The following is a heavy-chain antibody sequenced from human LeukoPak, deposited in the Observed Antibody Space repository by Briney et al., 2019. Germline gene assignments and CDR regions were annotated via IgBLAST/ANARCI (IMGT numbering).Heavy chain of an antibody. V-gene: IGHV1-69*04. Sequence: SVKVSCKASGGTFSSYAISWVRQAPGQGLEWMGRIIPILGIANYAQKFQGRVTITAGKSTSTAYMELSSLRSEDTAVYYCARGYCTNGVCPMLDAFDIWGQGTMVTVSS. CDR2: IIPILGIA. CDR3: ARGYCTNGVCPMLDAFDI. J-gene: IGHJ3*02. CDR1: GGTFSSYA. D-gene: IGHD2-8*01.